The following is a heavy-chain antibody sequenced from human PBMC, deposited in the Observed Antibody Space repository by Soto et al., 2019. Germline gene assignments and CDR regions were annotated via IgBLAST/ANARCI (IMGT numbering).Heavy chain of an antibody. J-gene: IGHJ4*02. CDR1: GFTFTDHA. D-gene: IGHD6-19*01. Sequence: WSLRLSCAVSGFTFTDHAMTWVRQAPGKGLEWVSTTSNNGDRTFYADSVKGRFTVSTDRTNNTLYLQMNSLRADDTAVYFCARPPLYSNGGYFDSWGQGILVTVSS. CDR3: ARPPLYSNGGYFDS. CDR2: TSNNGDRT. V-gene: IGHV3-23*01.